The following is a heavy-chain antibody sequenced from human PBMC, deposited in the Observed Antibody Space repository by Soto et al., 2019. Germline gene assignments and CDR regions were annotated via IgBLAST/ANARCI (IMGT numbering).Heavy chain of an antibody. D-gene: IGHD3-10*01. CDR2: KSYDGSNK. CDR3: ARDVGWGSQKYYYYYYGMDV. CDR1: GFTFSSYA. Sequence: GGALRLSCAASGFTFSSYAMHWVRQGPGQWLGWVAVKSYDGSNKYYADSVKGRFTPSRDNSKNTLYLQMNSLRAEDTAVYYCARDVGWGSQKYYYYYYGMDVWGQGTTVTVSS. V-gene: IGHV3-30-3*01. J-gene: IGHJ6*02.